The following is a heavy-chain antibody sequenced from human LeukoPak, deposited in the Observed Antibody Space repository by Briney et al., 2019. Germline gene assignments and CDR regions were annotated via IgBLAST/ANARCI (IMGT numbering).Heavy chain of an antibody. CDR1: GFTFSSYW. D-gene: IGHD1-1*01. J-gene: IGHJ4*02. V-gene: IGHV3-7*01. Sequence: GGSLRLSCAASGFTFSSYWMSWVRQAPGKGLEWVANIKQNESEKYYVDSVEGRFTIFRENAKNSLYLQMNSLRAEDTAVYYCARDKIEGPTKLDCWGQGILVTVSS. CDR2: IKQNESEK. CDR3: ARDKIEGPTKLDC.